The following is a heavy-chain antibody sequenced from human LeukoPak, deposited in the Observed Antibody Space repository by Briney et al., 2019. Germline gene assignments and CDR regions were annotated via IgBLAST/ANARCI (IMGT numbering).Heavy chain of an antibody. V-gene: IGHV5-51*01. Sequence: GESLKISWKAFGYSLSHYWIGWVRQVPGKGLEWMGIVYPRDSDTRYSPSFQGQVTISADKSISTAYLQWSSLKASDTAVYYCARPGDRSGRDWNVGLWGQGTLVTVSS. D-gene: IGHD1-1*01. CDR3: ARPGDRSGRDWNVGL. J-gene: IGHJ4*02. CDR2: VYPRDSDT. CDR1: GYSLSHYW.